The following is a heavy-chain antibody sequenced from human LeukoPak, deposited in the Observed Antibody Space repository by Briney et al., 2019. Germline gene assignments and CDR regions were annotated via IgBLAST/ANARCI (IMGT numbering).Heavy chain of an antibody. J-gene: IGHJ4*02. V-gene: IGHV5-10-1*01. CDR1: GYSFTSYW. CDR2: IDPSDSYT. D-gene: IGHD3-10*01. Sequence: GESLKISCQGSGYSFTSYWISWVRQMPGKGLEWMGRIDPSDSYTKYSPSFQGHVTMSADKSISTAYLQWSSLKASDTAMYYCARHSGGYGSGSYFSLWGQGTLVTVSS. CDR3: ARHSGGYGSGSYFSL.